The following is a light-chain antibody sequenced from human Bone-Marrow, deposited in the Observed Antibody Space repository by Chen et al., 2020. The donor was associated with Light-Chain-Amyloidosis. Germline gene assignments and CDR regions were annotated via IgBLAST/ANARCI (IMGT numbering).Light chain of an antibody. CDR1: SSDVGGDNH. CDR3: SSSTITNTRV. J-gene: IGLJ1*01. V-gene: IGLV2-14*01. Sequence: QSALTQPASVSGSPGQSITISCTGTSSDVGGDNHVSWYQQHPDKAPKLMIYEVTNRPSWVPDRFSGSKADNTASLTISGLQTEDEADYFCSSSTITNTRVFGSGTRVTVL. CDR2: EVT.